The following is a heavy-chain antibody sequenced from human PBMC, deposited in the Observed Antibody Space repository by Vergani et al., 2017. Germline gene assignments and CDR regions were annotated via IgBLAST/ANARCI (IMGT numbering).Heavy chain of an antibody. CDR1: GYTFTDHY. J-gene: IGHJ6*02. CDR3: ATPQTVTTGGMEV. CDR2: VDPEDGET. Sequence: EVQLVQSGAEVKKPGATMKISCKVSGYTFTDHYMHWVTQAPGKGLEWMGLVDPEDGETIYAEKFKGRVTIAADTSTETAHLELSSLRSEDTAVYYCATPQTVTTGGMEVWGQGTTVIVSS. D-gene: IGHD4-17*01. V-gene: IGHV1-69-2*01.